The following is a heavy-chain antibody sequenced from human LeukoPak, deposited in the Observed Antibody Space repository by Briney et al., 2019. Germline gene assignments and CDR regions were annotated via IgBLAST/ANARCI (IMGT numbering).Heavy chain of an antibody. V-gene: IGHV3-30*04. CDR3: ARDPEYSDR. Sequence: GGSLRRSCAASGFKFTNQAMHWVRQAPGKGLEWVGVISYDGPNKNYADSVKGRFTVFRDNAKNSLYLEMKSLRAEDTAVYFCARDPEYSDRWGQGALVTVSS. D-gene: IGHD4-17*01. CDR2: ISYDGPNK. CDR1: GFKFTNQA. J-gene: IGHJ4*02.